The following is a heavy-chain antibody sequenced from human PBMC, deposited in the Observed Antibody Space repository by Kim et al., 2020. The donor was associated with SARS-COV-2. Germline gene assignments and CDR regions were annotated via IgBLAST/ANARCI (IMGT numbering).Heavy chain of an antibody. CDR3: AAGLWFGELLAY. V-gene: IGHV1-58*01. Sequence: NYAKKFQERVTITRDMSTSTAYMELSSLRSEDTAVYYCAAGLWFGELLAYWGQGTLVTVSS. D-gene: IGHD3-10*01. J-gene: IGHJ4*02.